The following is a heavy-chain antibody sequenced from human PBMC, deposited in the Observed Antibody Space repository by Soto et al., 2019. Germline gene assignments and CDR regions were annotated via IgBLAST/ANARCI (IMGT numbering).Heavy chain of an antibody. CDR3: ARGRQGYCSSTSCYAHSYYYYYMDV. Sequence: ASVKVSCKASGYTFTSYDINWVRQATGQGLEWMGWMNPNSGNTGYAQKFQGRVTMTRNTSISTAYMELSSLRSEDTAVYYCARGRQGYCSSTSCYAHSYYYYYMDVWGKGTTVTVSS. CDR1: GYTFTSYD. CDR2: MNPNSGNT. J-gene: IGHJ6*03. V-gene: IGHV1-8*01. D-gene: IGHD2-2*01.